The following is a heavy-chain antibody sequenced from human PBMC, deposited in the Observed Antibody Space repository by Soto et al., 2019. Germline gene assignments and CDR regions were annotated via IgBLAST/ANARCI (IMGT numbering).Heavy chain of an antibody. D-gene: IGHD3-9*01. J-gene: IGHJ4*02. V-gene: IGHV3-23*01. Sequence: PGGSLRLSCAASGFTFSSYAMSWVRQAPGKGLEWVSAISGSGGSTYYADSVKGRFNISRDNSKNTLYLQMNSLRAENTAVHYCAKVGDWLLFTHFDYWGQGTMVTVSS. CDR2: ISGSGGST. CDR1: GFTFSSYA. CDR3: AKVGDWLLFTHFDY.